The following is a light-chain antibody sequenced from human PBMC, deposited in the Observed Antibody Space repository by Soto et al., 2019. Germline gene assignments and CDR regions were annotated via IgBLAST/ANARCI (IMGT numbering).Light chain of an antibody. Sequence: DVVMTQSPLSLPVTLGQPASISCRSIQSLVYSDGNTYLNWFPQRPGQSPRRLIYKVSNRDSGVPDRFSGSGSGTDFTLKISRVEAEDVGVYYCMQGTHWPITFGQGTRLEIK. J-gene: IGKJ5*01. CDR3: MQGTHWPIT. CDR1: QSLVYSDGNTY. CDR2: KVS. V-gene: IGKV2-30*01.